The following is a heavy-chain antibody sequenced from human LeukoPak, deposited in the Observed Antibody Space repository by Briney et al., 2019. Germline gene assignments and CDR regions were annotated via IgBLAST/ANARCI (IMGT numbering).Heavy chain of an antibody. Sequence: SQTLSLTCTVSGGSIRSGHYYWTWIRQPPGKGLEWIGYIYYSGSTNYNPSLKSRVTISVDTSKNQFSLKLSSVTAADTAVYYCARAIYYYDSSGYWVYFDYWGQGTLVTVSS. V-gene: IGHV4-61*01. CDR1: GGSIRSGHYY. CDR2: IYYSGST. J-gene: IGHJ4*02. CDR3: ARAIYYYDSSGYWVYFDY. D-gene: IGHD3-22*01.